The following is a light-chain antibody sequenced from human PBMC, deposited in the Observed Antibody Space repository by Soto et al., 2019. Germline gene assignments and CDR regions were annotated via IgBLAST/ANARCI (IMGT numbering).Light chain of an antibody. Sequence: SYELTQPPSVSVAPGQTARISCGGDNIGTKSVHWYQQKPGQAPVLVIYDDHGRPSGIPERFSGSNSGNTATLTITRVEAGDEADYYCQVWDSSSDHYVFAAGTKVTVL. V-gene: IGLV3-21*02. CDR3: QVWDSSSDHYV. CDR1: NIGTKS. J-gene: IGLJ1*01. CDR2: DDH.